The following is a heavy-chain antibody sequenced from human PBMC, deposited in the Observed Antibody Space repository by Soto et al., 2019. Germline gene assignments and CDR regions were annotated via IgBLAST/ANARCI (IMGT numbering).Heavy chain of an antibody. CDR3: AADLCSGGSCYPEHRKGFDP. Sequence: SVKVSCKASGFTFTSSAVQWVRQARGQRLEWIGWIVVGSGNTNYAQKSQERVTITRDMSTSTAYMELSSLRSEDTAVYYCAADLCSGGSCYPEHRKGFDPWGQGTLVTVS. CDR2: IVVGSGNT. D-gene: IGHD2-15*01. V-gene: IGHV1-58*01. J-gene: IGHJ5*02. CDR1: GFTFTSSA.